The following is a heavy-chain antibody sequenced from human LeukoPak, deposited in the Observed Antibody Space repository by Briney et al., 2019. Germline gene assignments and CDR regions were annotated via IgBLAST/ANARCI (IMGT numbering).Heavy chain of an antibody. CDR2: INHSGST. CDR1: GGSLSGYY. CDR3: ARAGIYYDSSGYYRPFDY. D-gene: IGHD3-22*01. Sequence: SETLSLTCAVYGGSLSGYYWSWIRQPPGKGLEWIGEINHSGSTNYNPSLKSRVTISVDTSKNQFSLKLSSVTAADTAVYYCARAGIYYDSSGYYRPFDYWGQGTLVTASS. J-gene: IGHJ4*02. V-gene: IGHV4-34*01.